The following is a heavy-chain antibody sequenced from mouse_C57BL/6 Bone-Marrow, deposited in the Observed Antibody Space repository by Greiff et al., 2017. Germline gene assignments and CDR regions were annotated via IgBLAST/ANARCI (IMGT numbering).Heavy chain of an antibody. Sequence: QVQLQPPGAELVMPWASVKLSCQAFGYTFPSYWMHWVKQRPGQGLGWIGEIDPSDSYTNYNQKFKGKSTLTVDKSSSTAYMQLSSLTSEDSAVYYCARSPWFAYWGQGTLVTVSA. J-gene: IGHJ3*01. CDR3: ARSPWFAY. CDR1: GYTFPSYW. V-gene: IGHV1-69*01. CDR2: IDPSDSYT.